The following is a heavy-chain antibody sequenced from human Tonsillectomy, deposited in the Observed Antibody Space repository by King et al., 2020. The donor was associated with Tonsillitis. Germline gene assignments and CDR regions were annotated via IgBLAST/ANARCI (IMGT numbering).Heavy chain of an antibody. V-gene: IGHV4-4*07. J-gene: IGHJ6*02. CDR2: IYTSGST. Sequence: VQLQESGPGLVKPSETLSLTCTVSGGSISTYYWSWIRQSAGKGLEWIGRIYTSGSTNYNPSLKSRVTMSVDTSKNQLSLKLSAVTAADTAVYYCARDYAAQTSRWGWHYCGMDVWGQGTTVTVSS. CDR3: ARDYAAQTSRWGWHYCGMDV. CDR1: GGSISTYY. D-gene: IGHD6-13*01.